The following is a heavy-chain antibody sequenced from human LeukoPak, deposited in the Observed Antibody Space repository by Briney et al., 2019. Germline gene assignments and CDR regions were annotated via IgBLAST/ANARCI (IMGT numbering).Heavy chain of an antibody. J-gene: IGHJ4*02. CDR3: AKGGKRIFGVVIDY. CDR2: INHSGST. V-gene: IGHV4-34*01. Sequence: SETLSLTCAVYGGTFSGYYWSWIRQPPGKGLEWIGEINHSGSTNYNPSLKSRVTISVDTSKNQFSLKLSSVTAADTAVYYCAKGGKRIFGVVIDYWGQGTPVTVSS. D-gene: IGHD3-3*01. CDR1: GGTFSGYY.